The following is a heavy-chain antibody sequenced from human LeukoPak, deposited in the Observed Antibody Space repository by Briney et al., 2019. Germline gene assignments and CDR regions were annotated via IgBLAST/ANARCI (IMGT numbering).Heavy chain of an antibody. V-gene: IGHV1-8*01. CDR1: GYTFTSYD. Sequence: GASVKVSCKASGYTFTSYDIKWVRQATGQGLEWMGWMNPNSGNTGYAQKFQGRVTMTRNTSISTAYMELSSLRSEDTAVYYCARGLAVAGHYYYYGMDGWGQGTTVTVSS. J-gene: IGHJ6*02. CDR2: MNPNSGNT. D-gene: IGHD6-19*01. CDR3: ARGLAVAGHYYYYGMDG.